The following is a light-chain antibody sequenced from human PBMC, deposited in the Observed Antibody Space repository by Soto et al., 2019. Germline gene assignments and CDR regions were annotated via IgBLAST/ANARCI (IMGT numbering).Light chain of an antibody. V-gene: IGKV3-15*01. CDR3: QQYNNWPPIT. Sequence: TQSPGTLSSSQGERATLSCRASQTVSSKLAWYQQKPGQAPRLLIYGASTRATGIPARFSGSGSGTEFTLTISSLQSEDFAVYYCQQYNNWPPITFGQGTRLEIK. CDR2: GAS. CDR1: QTVSSK. J-gene: IGKJ5*01.